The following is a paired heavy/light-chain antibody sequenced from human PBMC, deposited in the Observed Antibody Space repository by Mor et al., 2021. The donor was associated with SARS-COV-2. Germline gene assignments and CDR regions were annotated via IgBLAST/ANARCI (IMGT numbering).Heavy chain of an antibody. J-gene: IGHJ2*01. Sequence: QVQLVQSGDEVKQPGASVKVSCKTSGYTFTTYYIHWVRQAPGQGLEWMGCINPNNGGTNYAQKFQGRVTMTRDTPINTAYMELSGLRSDDTAVYFCARIWGRTGYWYFDVWGRGTLVTVSS. V-gene: IGHV1-2*02. CDR1: GYTFTTYY. CDR2: INPNNGGT. CDR3: ARIWGRTGYWYFDV. D-gene: IGHD7-27*01.
Light chain of an antibody. CDR2: DVT. V-gene: IGLV2-11*01. CDR3: CSYAGSNTLL. Sequence: QSALTQPRSVSGSPGQSVAISCTGTSSDVGGYNYVSWYQQHPGKAPKLMIYDVTRRPSGVPDRFSGSKSGSAASLTISGLQAEDEADYYCCSYAGSNTLLFGGGTKLTVL. CDR1: SSDVGGYNY. J-gene: IGLJ2*01.